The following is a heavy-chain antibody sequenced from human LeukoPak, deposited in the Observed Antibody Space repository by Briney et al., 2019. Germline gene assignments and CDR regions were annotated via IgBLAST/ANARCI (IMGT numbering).Heavy chain of an antibody. CDR1: GFTFSSYG. V-gene: IGHV3-30*03. CDR2: ISYDGSNK. Sequence: GRSLRLSCAASGFTFSSYGMHWVRQAPGKRLEWVAVISYDGSNKYYADSVKGRFTISRDNSKNTLYLQMNSLSAEDTAVYYCVGSGWYFDYWGQGTLVTVSS. CDR3: VGSGWYFDY. J-gene: IGHJ4*02. D-gene: IGHD6-19*01.